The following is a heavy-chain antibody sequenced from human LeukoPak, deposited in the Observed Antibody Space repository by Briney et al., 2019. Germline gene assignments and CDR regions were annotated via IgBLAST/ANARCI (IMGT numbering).Heavy chain of an antibody. D-gene: IGHD6-6*01. CDR3: ASYRYGSSFAFDI. J-gene: IGHJ3*02. CDR1: GFTVSTNY. CDR2: IYSGGST. V-gene: IGHV3-66*01. Sequence: GGALRLSCGASGFTVSTNYMSWVRQAPGKGLEWVSIIYSGGSTYYADSVKGRFTISRDNSKNTLYLQMNSLRAEDTAVYYCASYRYGSSFAFDIWGQGTMVTVSS.